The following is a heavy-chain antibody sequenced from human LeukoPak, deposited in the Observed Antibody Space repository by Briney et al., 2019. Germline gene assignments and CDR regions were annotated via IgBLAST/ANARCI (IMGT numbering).Heavy chain of an antibody. CDR3: ARGDLRAFQI. J-gene: IGHJ3*02. CDR1: GYRFTSFW. V-gene: IGHV5-51*01. Sequence: GESLRISCKGSGYRFTSFWISWVRQMPGKGLEWMGIIYPTDSETKYSPSFQGQVTISADRSTSAAYLQWSSLKTSDTATYYCARGDLRAFQIWGQGTMVTVS. CDR2: IYPTDSET. D-gene: IGHD5-24*01.